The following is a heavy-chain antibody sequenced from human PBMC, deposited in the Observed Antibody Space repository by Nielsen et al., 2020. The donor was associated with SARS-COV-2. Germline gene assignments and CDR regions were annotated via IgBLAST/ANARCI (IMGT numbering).Heavy chain of an antibody. D-gene: IGHD4-17*01. Sequence: ASVKVSCKASGYTFSDYAIHWVRQAPGQGLQWMGWIHTNTGNPMYAQGFTGRFVFSLDTSVNTAYLQINNLEVDDTAVYFCARDVDGDYSRIPHFQHWGQGTLVTVSS. V-gene: IGHV7-4-1*02. J-gene: IGHJ1*01. CDR1: GYTFSDYA. CDR3: ARDVDGDYSRIPHFQH. CDR2: IHTNTGNP.